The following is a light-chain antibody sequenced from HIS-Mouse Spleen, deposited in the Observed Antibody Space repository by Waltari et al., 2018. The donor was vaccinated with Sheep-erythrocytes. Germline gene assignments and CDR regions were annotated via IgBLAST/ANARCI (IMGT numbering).Light chain of an antibody. V-gene: IGLV3-1*01. Sequence: SYELTQPLSVSVSPGQTASTTCPGDKLGDKYACWYQQKPGQSPVVVIYQDSKRPSGIPERFSGSNSGNTATLTISGTQAMDEADYYCQAWDSSTAVFGGGTKLTVL. J-gene: IGLJ3*02. CDR1: KLGDKY. CDR2: QDS. CDR3: QAWDSSTAV.